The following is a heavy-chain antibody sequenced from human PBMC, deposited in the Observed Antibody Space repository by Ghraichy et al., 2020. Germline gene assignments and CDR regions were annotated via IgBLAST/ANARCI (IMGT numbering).Heavy chain of an antibody. V-gene: IGHV3-11*05. CDR2: ISSSSSYT. CDR3: ARETTVTSFEDYYYYMDV. Sequence: GRSLRLSCAASGFTFSDYYMSWIRQAPGKGLEWVSYISSSSSYTNYADSVKGRFTISRDNAKNSLYLQMNSLRAEDTAVYYCARETTVTSFEDYYYYMDVWGKGTTVTVSS. J-gene: IGHJ6*03. CDR1: GFTFSDYY. D-gene: IGHD4-17*01.